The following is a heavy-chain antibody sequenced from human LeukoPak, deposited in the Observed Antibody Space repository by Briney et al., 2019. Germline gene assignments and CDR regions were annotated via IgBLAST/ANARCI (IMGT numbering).Heavy chain of an antibody. CDR2: ISGSGGST. J-gene: IGHJ4*02. CDR3: AKTLIFGVVKGGGFDY. D-gene: IGHD3-3*01. CDR1: GFTFSSYA. Sequence: GGSLRLSCAASGFTFSSYAMSWVRQAPGKGLEWVSAISGSGGSTYYADSVKGRFTISRDNSKNTLHLQMNSLRAEDTAVYYRAKTLIFGVVKGGGFDYWGQGTLVTVSS. V-gene: IGHV3-23*01.